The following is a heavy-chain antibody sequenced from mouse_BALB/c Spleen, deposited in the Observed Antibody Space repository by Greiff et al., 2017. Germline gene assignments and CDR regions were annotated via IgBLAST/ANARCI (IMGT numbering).Heavy chain of an antibody. CDR1: GYTFTSYW. CDR3: ARYGDYYGSSYYFDY. J-gene: IGHJ2*01. Sequence: QVQLQQSGPELVKPGASVKVSCKASGYTFTSYWMHWVKQRPGQGLEWIGYINPSTGYTEYNQKFKDKATLTADKSSSTAYMQLSSLTSEDSAVYYCARYGDYYGSSYYFDYWGQGTTLTVSS. CDR2: INPSTGYT. V-gene: IGHV1-7*01. D-gene: IGHD1-1*01.